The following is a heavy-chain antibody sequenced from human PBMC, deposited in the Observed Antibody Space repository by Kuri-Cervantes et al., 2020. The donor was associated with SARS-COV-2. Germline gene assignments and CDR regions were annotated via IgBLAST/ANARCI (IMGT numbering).Heavy chain of an antibody. CDR3: ARGGGGQLDFDY. J-gene: IGHJ4*02. Sequence: GSLRLSCTVSGGSISSYYWSWIRQPAGKGLEWIGRIYTSGSTNYNPSLKSRVPMSVDTSKNQFSLKLSSVTAADTAVYYCARGGGGQLDFDYWGQGTLVTVSS. CDR2: IYTSGST. D-gene: IGHD6-13*01. V-gene: IGHV4-4*07. CDR1: GGSISSYY.